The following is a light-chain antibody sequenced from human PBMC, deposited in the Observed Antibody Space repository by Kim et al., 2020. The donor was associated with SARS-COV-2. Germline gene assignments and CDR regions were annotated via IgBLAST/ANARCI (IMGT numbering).Light chain of an antibody. CDR3: QQYGSSPRYT. V-gene: IGKV3-20*01. J-gene: IGKJ2*01. CDR2: GAS. CDR1: QCVSSSY. Sequence: SPGERATLSCRASQCVSSSYLAWYQQKPGQAPRLLIYGASSRATGIPDRFSGSGSGTDFTLTISRLEPEDFAVYYCQQYGSSPRYTFGQGTKLEI.